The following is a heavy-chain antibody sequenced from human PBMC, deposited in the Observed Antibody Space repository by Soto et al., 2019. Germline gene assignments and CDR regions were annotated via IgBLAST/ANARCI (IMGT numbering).Heavy chain of an antibody. D-gene: IGHD3-22*01. CDR2: ISSSSSYI. CDR1: GFTFSSYS. CDR3: ARDPLQSYDSSLRYFDY. J-gene: IGHJ4*02. V-gene: IGHV3-21*01. Sequence: GGSLRLSCAASGFTFSSYSMNWVRQAPGKGLEWVSSISSSSSYIYYADSVKGRFTISRDNAKNSLYLQMNSLRAEDTAVYYCARDPLQSYDSSLRYFDYWGQGTLVTVSS.